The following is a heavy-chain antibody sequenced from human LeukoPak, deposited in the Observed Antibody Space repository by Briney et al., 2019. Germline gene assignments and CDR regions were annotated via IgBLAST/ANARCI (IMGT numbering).Heavy chain of an antibody. J-gene: IGHJ4*02. Sequence: GGSLRLSCAASGFNVSANYMSWVRQAPGKVLEWVSIIYAAGRTFHAASVKGRFTISRDSSKNILFLQMNNLRAEDAAVYFCAGLVVSPYYLYSWGQGTLVTVST. CDR3: AGLVVSPYYLYS. D-gene: IGHD2-15*01. CDR1: GFNVSANY. V-gene: IGHV3-66*04. CDR2: IYAAGRT.